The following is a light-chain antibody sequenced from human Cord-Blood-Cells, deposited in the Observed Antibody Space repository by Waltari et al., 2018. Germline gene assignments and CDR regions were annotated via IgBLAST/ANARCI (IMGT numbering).Light chain of an antibody. CDR3: QQYNNWLT. CDR2: GAS. Sequence: EIVMTQSPATLSVSPGERATLSCRASQSVSSNLAWYQQKPGHAPRLLIYGASTRATGIPARFSGSGSGTEFTLTISSLQSEDFAVYYCQQYNNWLTFGQGTRLEIK. V-gene: IGKV3-15*01. J-gene: IGKJ5*01. CDR1: QSVSSN.